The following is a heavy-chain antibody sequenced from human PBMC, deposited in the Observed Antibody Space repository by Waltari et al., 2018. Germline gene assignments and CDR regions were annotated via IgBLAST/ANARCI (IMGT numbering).Heavy chain of an antibody. D-gene: IGHD5-18*01. Sequence: QVQLVQSGAEVKKPGASVKVSCTASGSPFTSYGTSRGRQAPGQGLEWMGWSRANNGNTNYAQKRQGRVTMTTDTSTSTAYMELRSLRSDDTAVYYWAREGKDTAIDHDAFDIWGQGTMVTVSS. CDR3: AREGKDTAIDHDAFDI. J-gene: IGHJ3*02. V-gene: IGHV1-18*01. CDR2: SRANNGNT. CDR1: GSPFTSYG.